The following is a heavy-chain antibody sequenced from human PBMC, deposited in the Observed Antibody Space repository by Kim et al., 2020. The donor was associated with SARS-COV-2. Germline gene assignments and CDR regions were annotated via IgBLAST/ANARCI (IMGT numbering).Heavy chain of an antibody. CDR1: GGSFSGYY. CDR2: INHSGST. J-gene: IGHJ6*02. V-gene: IGHV4-34*01. CDR3: AREIDYYYSMYV. Sequence: SETLSLTCAVYGGSFSGYYWSWIRQPPGKGLEWIGEINHSGSTNYNPSLKNRVTISVDTSKNQFSLKLSSVTAADTAVYYCAREIDYYYSMYVCVQGTT.